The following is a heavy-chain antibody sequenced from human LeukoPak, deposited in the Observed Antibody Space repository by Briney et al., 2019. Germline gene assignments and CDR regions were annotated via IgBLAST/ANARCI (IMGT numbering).Heavy chain of an antibody. J-gene: IGHJ4*02. Sequence: SQTLSLTCTVSGGSTSSGSYYWSWIRQPAGKGLEWIGRIYTSGSTNFNPSLKSRVTISVDTSKNQFSLKLSSVTAADTAVYYCARYCGGDCYSYYFDYWGQGTLVTVSS. V-gene: IGHV4-61*02. CDR1: GGSTSSGSYY. CDR2: IYTSGST. D-gene: IGHD2-21*02. CDR3: ARYCGGDCYSYYFDY.